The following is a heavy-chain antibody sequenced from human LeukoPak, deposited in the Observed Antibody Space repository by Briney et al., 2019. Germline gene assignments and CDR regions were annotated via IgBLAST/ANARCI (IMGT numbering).Heavy chain of an antibody. CDR2: MKPNSGNT. J-gene: IGHJ5*02. CDR3: ARGRGSGHKENWFDP. Sequence: ASVTVSFKASGYTFTTYDSNWVRQATGQGLAWMGWMKPNSGNTGYAQKFQGRVTMTRNTSISTAYMEVSSLRSEDTAVYYCARGRGSGHKENWFDPWGQGTLVTVSS. D-gene: IGHD6-19*01. V-gene: IGHV1-8*01. CDR1: GYTFTTYD.